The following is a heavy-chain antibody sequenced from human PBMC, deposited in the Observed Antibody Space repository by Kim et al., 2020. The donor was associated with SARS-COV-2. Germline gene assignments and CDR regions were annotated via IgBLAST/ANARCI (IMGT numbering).Heavy chain of an antibody. CDR2: IWYEGSNK. V-gene: IGHV3-33*01. CDR1: GFTYSSYG. J-gene: IGHJ4*02. CDR3: ARDLSLVLMVYATEGY. D-gene: IGHD2-8*01. Sequence: GGSLRLSCAASGFTYSSYGMHWVRQAPGKGLEWVAVIWYEGSNKYYADSVKGRFTISRDNYKKTLYLPMNSLRAEDTAVYYCARDLSLVLMVYATEGYWGPGTLVTVSS.